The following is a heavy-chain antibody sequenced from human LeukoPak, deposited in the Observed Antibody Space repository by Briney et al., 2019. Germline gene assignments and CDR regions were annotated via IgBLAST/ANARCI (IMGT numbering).Heavy chain of an antibody. V-gene: IGHV4-59*01. CDR2: IYYSGST. Sequence: PSETLSLTCTVSGGSISSYYWSWIRQPPGKGLEWIGYIYYSGSTNYNPSLKSRVTISVDTSKNQFSLELSSVTAADTAVYYCACSIAAAGMGENWFDPWGQGTLVTVSS. D-gene: IGHD6-13*01. J-gene: IGHJ5*02. CDR3: ACSIAAAGMGENWFDP. CDR1: GGSISSYY.